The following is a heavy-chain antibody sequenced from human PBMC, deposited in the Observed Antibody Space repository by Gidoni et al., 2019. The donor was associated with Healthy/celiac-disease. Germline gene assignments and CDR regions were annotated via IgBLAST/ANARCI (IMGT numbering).Heavy chain of an antibody. J-gene: IGHJ2*01. Sequence: QVQLQQSGPGLVKPSQTLSLTCAISGDSVSSNSAAWNWIRQSPSRGLEWLGRTYYRSKWYNDYAVSVKSRITINPDTSKNQFSLQLNSVTPEDTAVYYCARDIGVRRSKTYSSSVWYFDLWGRGTLVTVSS. CDR2: TYYRSKWYN. CDR1: GDSVSSNSAA. D-gene: IGHD6-6*01. V-gene: IGHV6-1*01. CDR3: ARDIGVRRSKTYSSSVWYFDL.